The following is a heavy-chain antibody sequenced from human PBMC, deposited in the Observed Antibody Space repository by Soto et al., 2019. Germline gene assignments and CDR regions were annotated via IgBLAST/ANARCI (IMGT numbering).Heavy chain of an antibody. CDR1: GLSFSNSA. CDR2: IKSKTDGGTT. Sequence: GGSLRLSCAASGLSFSNSAMNWVRQAPGKGLEWVGRIKSKTDGGTTDYAAPVKGRFTISRDDSKNTLYLQMNSLKTEDTAVYYCTTDWGSYYDEDYYYYGMDVWGQGTTVTVSS. J-gene: IGHJ6*02. V-gene: IGHV3-15*01. CDR3: TTDWGSYYDEDYYYYGMDV. D-gene: IGHD1-26*01.